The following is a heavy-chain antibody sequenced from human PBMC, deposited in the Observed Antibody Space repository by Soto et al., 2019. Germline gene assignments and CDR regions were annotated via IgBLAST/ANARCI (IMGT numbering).Heavy chain of an antibody. CDR1: GGSISSGGYY. Sequence: SETLSLTCTVSGGSISSGGYYWSWIRQHPGKGLEWIGYIYYSGSTYYNPSLKSRVTISVDTSKNQFSLKLSSVTAADTAVYYCARAFTDTAMVFFDYWGQGTLVTVSS. CDR3: ARAFTDTAMVFFDY. D-gene: IGHD5-18*01. J-gene: IGHJ4*02. V-gene: IGHV4-31*03. CDR2: IYYSGST.